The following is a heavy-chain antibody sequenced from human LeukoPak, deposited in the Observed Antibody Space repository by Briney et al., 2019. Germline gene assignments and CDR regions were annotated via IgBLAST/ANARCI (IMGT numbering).Heavy chain of an antibody. V-gene: IGHV3-21*01. D-gene: IGHD5-12*01. CDR2: ISSSSSYI. CDR1: GFTFSSYS. J-gene: IGHJ4*02. Sequence: GGSLRLSCAASGFTFSSYSMNWVRQAPGKGLEWVSSISSSSSYIYYADSVKGRFTISRDNAKNSLYLQMNSLRAEDTAVYYCAREREWLRSFDYWGQGTLVTVSS. CDR3: AREREWLRSFDY.